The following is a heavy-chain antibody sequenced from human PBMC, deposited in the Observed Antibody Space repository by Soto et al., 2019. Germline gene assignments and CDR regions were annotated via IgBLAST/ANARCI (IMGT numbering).Heavy chain of an antibody. J-gene: IGHJ6*02. Sequence: SETLPLTCTVSGGSISSYYWNWLRQPPGKGLEWIGYIYYSGSTTYNPSLKSRVTISVDTSKNQFSLKLSSVTAADTAVYYCARAHSLDVWGQGTTVTVSS. CDR3: ARAHSLDV. D-gene: IGHD2-21*01. CDR1: GGSISSYY. CDR2: IYYSGST. V-gene: IGHV4-59*13.